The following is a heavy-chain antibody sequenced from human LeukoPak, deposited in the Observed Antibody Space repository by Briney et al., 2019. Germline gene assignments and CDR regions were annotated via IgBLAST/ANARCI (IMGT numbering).Heavy chain of an antibody. CDR1: GFTFSSYW. CDR3: ARARYGSGSYYPFDF. V-gene: IGHV3-74*01. J-gene: IGHJ4*02. Sequence: PGGSLRLSCAVSGFTFSSYWMHWVRQAPGKGLVWVSRINSDGSSTSYADSVKGRFTISRDNAKNSLYLQMNSLRDEDTAVYYCARARYGSGSYYPFDFWGQGTLVTVSS. D-gene: IGHD3-10*01. CDR2: INSDGSST.